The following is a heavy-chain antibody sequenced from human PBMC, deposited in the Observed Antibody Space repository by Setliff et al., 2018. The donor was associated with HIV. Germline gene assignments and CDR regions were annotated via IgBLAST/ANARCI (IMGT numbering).Heavy chain of an antibody. J-gene: IGHJ6*03. CDR1: GYTFTSYY. CDR2: INPSGGST. CDR3: AREGYDYVWGSYRSYYMDV. D-gene: IGHD3-16*02. Sequence: ASVKVSCKASGYTFTSYYIQWVRQAPGQGLEWMGIINPSGGSTNYAQKFQGRVTMTRDTSTSTVYMELSSLRSEDTAVYYCAREGYDYVWGSYRSYYMDVWGKGTTVTVSS. V-gene: IGHV1-46*01.